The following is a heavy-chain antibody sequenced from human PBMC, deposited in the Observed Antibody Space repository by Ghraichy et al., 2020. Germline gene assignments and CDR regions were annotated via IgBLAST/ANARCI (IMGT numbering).Heavy chain of an antibody. Sequence: ASVKVSCKASGFPFTNYAITWVRQAPGQGLEWMGWISAYNGDTIYAQKFQGRVTMTADTPTSTAYMELRILRSDDTAVYYCARFSQLLPYYYYYMDVWGKGTTVTVSS. D-gene: IGHD2-2*01. CDR3: ARFSQLLPYYYYYMDV. CDR1: GFPFTNYA. V-gene: IGHV1-18*01. CDR2: ISAYNGDT. J-gene: IGHJ6*03.